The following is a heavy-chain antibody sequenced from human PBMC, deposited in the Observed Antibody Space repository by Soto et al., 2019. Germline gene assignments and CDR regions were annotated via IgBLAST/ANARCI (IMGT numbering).Heavy chain of an antibody. D-gene: IGHD2-2*01. CDR2: INSDGGST. J-gene: IGHJ5*02. V-gene: IGHV3-74*01. CDR3: ATPTDTSFSAAFVT. CDR1: GFTFSSYW. Sequence: QPGGSLRLSCAASGFTFSSYWMHWVRQAPGKGLVWVSRINSDGGSTSYADSVKGRCTISRDNAKNTLYLQINSLRAEDTAVYYCATPTDTSFSAAFVTWGRGNLVTVSS.